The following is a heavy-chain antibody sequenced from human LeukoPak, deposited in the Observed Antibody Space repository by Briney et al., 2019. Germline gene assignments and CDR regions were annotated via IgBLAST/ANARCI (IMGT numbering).Heavy chain of an antibody. V-gene: IGHV1-2*02. CDR2: ITPNSGGT. CDR1: GYTFTGYY. Sequence: ASVKVSCKASGYTFTGYYLHWVRQAPGQGLEWMGWITPNSGGTNYAQKFQGRVTMTRDTSISTAYMELSRLRSDDTAVYYCAREEVGATTNWFDPWGQGTLVTVSS. J-gene: IGHJ5*02. D-gene: IGHD1-26*01. CDR3: AREEVGATTNWFDP.